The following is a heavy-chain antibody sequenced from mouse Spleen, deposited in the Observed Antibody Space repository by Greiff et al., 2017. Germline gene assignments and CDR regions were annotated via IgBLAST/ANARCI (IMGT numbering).Heavy chain of an antibody. CDR2: ISSGGSYT. D-gene: IGHD2-14*01. CDR3: ARHEDRYDSWFAY. CDR1: GFAFSSYD. Sequence: EVKLVESGGGLVKPGGSLKLSCAASGFAFSSYDMSWVRQTPEKRLEWVATISSGGSYTYYPDSVKGRFTISRDNARNTLYLQMSSLRSEDTALYYCARHEDRYDSWFAYWGQGTLVTVSA. J-gene: IGHJ3*01. V-gene: IGHV5-9*02.